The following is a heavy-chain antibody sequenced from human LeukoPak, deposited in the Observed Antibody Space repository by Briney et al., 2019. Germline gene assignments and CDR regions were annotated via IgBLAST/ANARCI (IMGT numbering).Heavy chain of an antibody. CDR3: AKADVDTAMADY. V-gene: IGHV3-30*02. D-gene: IGHD5-18*01. CDR1: GFTFSSYG. Sequence: GGSLRLSCAASGFTFSSYGMHWVRQAPGKGLEGVAFIRYDGSNKYYADSVKGRFTISRDNSKDTLYLQMNSLRAEDTAVYYCAKADVDTAMADYWGQGTLVTVSS. J-gene: IGHJ4*02. CDR2: IRYDGSNK.